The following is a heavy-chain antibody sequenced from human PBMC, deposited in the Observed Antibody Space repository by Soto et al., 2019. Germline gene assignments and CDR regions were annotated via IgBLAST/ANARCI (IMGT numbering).Heavy chain of an antibody. Sequence: GESLKISCKGSGYSFTSYWIGWVRQMPGKGLEWMGIIYPGDSDTRYSPSFQGQVTISADKSISTAYLQWSSLKASDTAMYYCARASLGYCSSTSCYQGYYYYYGMDVWGQGTTVTVSS. CDR3: ARASLGYCSSTSCYQGYYYYYGMDV. CDR1: GYSFTSYW. V-gene: IGHV5-51*01. J-gene: IGHJ6*02. D-gene: IGHD2-2*01. CDR2: IYPGDSDT.